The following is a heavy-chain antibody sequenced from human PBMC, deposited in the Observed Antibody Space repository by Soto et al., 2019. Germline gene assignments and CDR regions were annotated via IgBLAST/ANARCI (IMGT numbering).Heavy chain of an antibody. J-gene: IGHJ3*02. V-gene: IGHV1-69*08. CDR2: IIPILGIA. D-gene: IGHD3-16*01. CDR3: ARDVTQGAFDI. CDR1: GGTFSSYT. Sequence: QVQLVQSGAEVKKPESSVKVSCKASGGTFSSYTISWVRQAPGQGRERLGRIIPILGIANYAQKFQGRVTSTADKSTSTAYMKLSSLRSEDTAVYYCARDVTQGAFDIWGQGTMVTVSS.